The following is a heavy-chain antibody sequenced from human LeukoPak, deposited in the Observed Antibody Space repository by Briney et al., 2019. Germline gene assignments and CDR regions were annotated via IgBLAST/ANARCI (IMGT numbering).Heavy chain of an antibody. V-gene: IGHV3-48*03. CDR1: GFTFSSYE. J-gene: IGHJ4*02. D-gene: IGHD3-22*01. CDR2: ISSSGSTI. CDR3: ARDSTPTYYYDSSGSGGFDY. Sequence: GGSLRLSCAASGFTFSSYEMNWVRQAPGKGLEWVSYISSSGSTIYYADSVKGRFTISRDNAKNSLYLQMNSLRAEDTAVYYCARDSTPTYYYDSSGSGGFDYWGQGTLVTVSS.